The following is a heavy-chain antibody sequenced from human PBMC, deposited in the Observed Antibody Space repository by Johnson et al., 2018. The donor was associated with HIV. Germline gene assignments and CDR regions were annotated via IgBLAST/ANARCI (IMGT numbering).Heavy chain of an antibody. Sequence: QMQLVESGGGVVQPGRSLRLSCAASGFTFSSYAMHWVRQAPGKGLEWVAVISYDGSNKYYADSVKGRFTISRDNSKNTLYLQMNSLRAEDTAVYYCARGTLVLEIWGQGTRVTDSS. J-gene: IGHJ3*02. CDR3: ARGTLVLEI. CDR1: GFTFSSYA. V-gene: IGHV3-30*04. CDR2: ISYDGSNK. D-gene: IGHD1-7*01.